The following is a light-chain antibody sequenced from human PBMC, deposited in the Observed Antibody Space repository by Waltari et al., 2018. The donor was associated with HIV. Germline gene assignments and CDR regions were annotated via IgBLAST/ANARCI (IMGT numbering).Light chain of an antibody. J-gene: IGKJ1*01. CDR1: QSVSSNF. V-gene: IGKV3-20*01. Sequence: ETVLTQSPGTVSLSPGERVTLSCRASQSVSSNFLAWYQQKAGQAPRLPISGTSSRAAGIPDRFSGSGSGTDFTLSISRLEPEDVAVYYCQQYGSFPQTFGQGSKVEIK. CDR3: QQYGSFPQT. CDR2: GTS.